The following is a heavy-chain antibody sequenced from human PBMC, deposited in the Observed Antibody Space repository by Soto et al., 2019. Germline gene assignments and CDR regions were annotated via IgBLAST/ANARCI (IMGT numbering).Heavy chain of an antibody. CDR1: GFTFSIYW. J-gene: IGHJ4*02. D-gene: IGHD3-16*01. CDR2: IKGDGSAK. V-gene: IGHV3-7*03. CDR3: AVGGHIDF. Sequence: HPGGSLRLSCGASGFTFSIYWMSWVRQAPGKWLEWVANIKGDGSAKNYVDSVKGRFTISRDNADNSLYLHMNSLRVEDTAVYYCAVGGHIDFCGPGTLVNVSS.